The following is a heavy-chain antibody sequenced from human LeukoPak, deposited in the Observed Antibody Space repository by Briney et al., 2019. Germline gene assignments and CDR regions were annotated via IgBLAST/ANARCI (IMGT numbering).Heavy chain of an antibody. CDR3: AKDRIVISFGDVSKR. V-gene: IGHV3-30*18. CDR2: IAHDESTI. D-gene: IGHD3-10*01. Sequence: GGSLSLSCAASGFIFSGYGMHWVRQPPGKGLEWVALIAHDESTIHYADSAKGRFTISRDNSKNTLYLQMNNLRVEDTAIYYCAKDRIVISFGDVSKRWGQGTLVTVSS. CDR1: GFIFSGYG. J-gene: IGHJ1*01.